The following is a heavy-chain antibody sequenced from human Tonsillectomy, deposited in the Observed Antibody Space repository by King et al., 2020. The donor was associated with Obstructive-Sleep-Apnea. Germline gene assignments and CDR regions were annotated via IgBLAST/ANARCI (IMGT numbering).Heavy chain of an antibody. CDR2: IYTSGET. D-gene: IGHD3-10*01. CDR3: VRGPIWDGSESPLS. V-gene: IGHV3-53*04. Sequence: VQLVESGGGLVQPGGSLRLSCAVSGFTVIDSYITWVRRAPGKGLEWVSVIYTSGETHHTGSVQGRFTTSRYIPENTVYLQMDSLGPDDTALYYCVRGPIWDGSESPLSWGQGTLVTVTS. CDR1: GFTVIDSY. J-gene: IGHJ4*02.